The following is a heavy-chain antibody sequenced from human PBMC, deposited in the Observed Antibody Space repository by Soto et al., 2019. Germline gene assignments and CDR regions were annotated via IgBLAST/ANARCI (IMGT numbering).Heavy chain of an antibody. Sequence: GGSLRLSCAASGFTFSSYGMHWVRQAPGKGLEWVAVISYDGSNKNYVDSVKGRFTISRDNSKNTVYLQMDSLRVEDTAVYYCAKDTYYYGRSGYYTFDYWGQGTLVTVSS. CDR2: ISYDGSNK. V-gene: IGHV3-30*18. D-gene: IGHD3-22*01. CDR3: AKDTYYYGRSGYYTFDY. J-gene: IGHJ4*02. CDR1: GFTFSSYG.